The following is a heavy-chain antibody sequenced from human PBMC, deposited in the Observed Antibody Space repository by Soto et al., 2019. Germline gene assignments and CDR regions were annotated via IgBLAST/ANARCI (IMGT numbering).Heavy chain of an antibody. CDR3: AKDLSGAWWYYDALDV. Sequence: ALGLSCKVSGFPFSTHGMHWVRQAPGKGLEGVAGTSYDGTNKYYARSVQGRFTISRENSMKTLYLQMNSLRTEDTAVYYCAKDLSGAWWYYDALDVWGQGTRVTVSS. CDR2: TSYDGTNK. CDR1: GFPFSTHG. V-gene: IGHV3-30*18. D-gene: IGHD2-15*01. J-gene: IGHJ6*02.